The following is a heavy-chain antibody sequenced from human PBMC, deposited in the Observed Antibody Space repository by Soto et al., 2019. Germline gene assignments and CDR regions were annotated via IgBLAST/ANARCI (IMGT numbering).Heavy chain of an antibody. D-gene: IGHD3-22*01. J-gene: IGHJ5*02. CDR1: GFTFSDYY. V-gene: IGHV3-11*01. Sequence: GGSLRLSCAASGFTFSDYYMSWIRQAPGKGLEWVSYISSGGTTIYYADSVKGRFTISRDDAKNSLFLQMNSLRPEDTAVYFCATKGGGYYFQFDPWGQGTLVTVSS. CDR3: ATKGGGYYFQFDP. CDR2: ISSGGTTI.